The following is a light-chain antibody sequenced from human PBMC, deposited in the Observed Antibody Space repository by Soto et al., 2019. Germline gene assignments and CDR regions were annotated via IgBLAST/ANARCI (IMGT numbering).Light chain of an antibody. CDR3: LQDYSYPYT. V-gene: IGKV1-6*01. CDR1: QYIRND. CDR2: ATS. Sequence: AIQMTQSPSSLSASVGDRVTITCRASQYIRNDLGWYQHKPGKAPQLLIFATSHLQSGVPSRFSGSGSATEFTLTISSLQPEDFATYYCLQDYSYPYTFGQGTKLEIK. J-gene: IGKJ2*01.